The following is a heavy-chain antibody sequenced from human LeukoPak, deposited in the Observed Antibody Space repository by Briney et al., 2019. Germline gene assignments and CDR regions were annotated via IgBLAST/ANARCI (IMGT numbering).Heavy chain of an antibody. V-gene: IGHV3-23*01. J-gene: IGHJ4*02. CDR2: IRGDGSQT. Sequence: PGGSLRLSCAASGFTFNNYVVNWVRQAPGKGLEWVSSIRGDGSQTYYADSVRGRFTISRDNSKNTLYLEMNSLRAEDTAVYYCAKFYDILTSYFDYWGQGTLVTVSS. CDR3: AKFYDILTSYFDY. CDR1: GFTFNNYV. D-gene: IGHD3-9*01.